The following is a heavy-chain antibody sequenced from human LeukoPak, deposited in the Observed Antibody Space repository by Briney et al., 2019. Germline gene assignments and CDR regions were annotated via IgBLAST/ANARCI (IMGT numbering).Heavy chain of an antibody. V-gene: IGHV3-9*01. CDR3: AKDGGYSYGILDY. J-gene: IGHJ4*02. CDR2: ISWNSGSI. CDR1: GFTLYDYA. D-gene: IGHD5-18*01. Sequence: GRSLRLSCAASGFTLYDYAMHWVREAPGEGLEWVSGISWNSGSIGSADSVTGRFTISRDNAKNSMYLQMNSLRAEDTALYYCAKDGGYSYGILDYWGQGPLVTVSS.